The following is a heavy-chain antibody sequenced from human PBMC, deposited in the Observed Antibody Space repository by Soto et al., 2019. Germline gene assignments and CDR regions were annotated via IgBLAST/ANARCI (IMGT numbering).Heavy chain of an antibody. CDR3: ARDRVQEWINWIDP. CDR2: IWYDGSNK. Sequence: PGGSLRLSCAASGFTFSSYGMHWVRQAPGKGLEWVAVIWYDGSNKYYADSVKGRFTISRDNSKNTLYLQMNSLRAEDTAVYYCARDRVQEWINWIDPWGQGTLVTVSS. V-gene: IGHV3-33*01. D-gene: IGHD5-12*01. CDR1: GFTFSSYG. J-gene: IGHJ5*02.